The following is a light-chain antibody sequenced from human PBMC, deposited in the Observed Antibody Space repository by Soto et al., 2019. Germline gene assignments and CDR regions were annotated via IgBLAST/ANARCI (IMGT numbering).Light chain of an antibody. V-gene: IGLV1-44*01. J-gene: IGLJ2*01. CDR1: SSNIGKSN. CDR3: AAWDDSRLGSLV. CDR2: SND. Sequence: QSVLTQPPSASGTPGQRVTISCSGSSSNIGKSNVNWYQHLPGTAPKLLVYSNDQRPSGVPDRFSGSKSGTSASLAITGLQSEDEADYYCAAWDDSRLGSLVFGGGTKLTVL.